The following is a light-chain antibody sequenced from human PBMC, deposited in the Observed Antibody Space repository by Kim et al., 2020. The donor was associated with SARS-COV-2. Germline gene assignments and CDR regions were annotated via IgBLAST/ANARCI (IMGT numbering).Light chain of an antibody. V-gene: IGKV3-20*01. J-gene: IGKJ4*01. Sequence: EIVLTQSPGTLSLSPGEGATLSCRASQSVSSTYLAWYQQKSGQAPRLLIYGASSRATGIPDRFSGSGSGTDFTLTISRLEPEDFAVYYCQQYGTSPRTFGGGTKVEI. CDR1: QSVSSTY. CDR3: QQYGTSPRT. CDR2: GAS.